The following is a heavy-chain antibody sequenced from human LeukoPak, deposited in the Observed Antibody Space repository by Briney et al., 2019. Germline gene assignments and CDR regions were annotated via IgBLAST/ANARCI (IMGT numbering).Heavy chain of an antibody. D-gene: IGHD2-15*01. V-gene: IGHV4-34*01. CDR3: ARGRGTGFDY. Sequence: SETLSLTCAVYGGSFSGYYWSWIRQPPGKGLEWIGEINHSGSTNYNPSLKSRVTISVDTSKNQFSLKLSSVTAADTAVYCCARGRGTGFDYWGQGTLVTVSS. J-gene: IGHJ4*02. CDR1: GGSFSGYY. CDR2: INHSGST.